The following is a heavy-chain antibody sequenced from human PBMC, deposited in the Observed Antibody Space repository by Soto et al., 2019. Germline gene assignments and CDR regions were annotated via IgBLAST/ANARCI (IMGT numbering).Heavy chain of an antibody. CDR3: ARDLRVGATLDY. Sequence: GASVKVSCKASGYTFTSYYMRWVRQAPGQGLEWMGIINPSGGSTSYAQKFQGRVTMTRDTSTSTVYMELSSLRSGDTAVYYCARDLRVGATLDYWGQGTLVTVSS. J-gene: IGHJ4*02. D-gene: IGHD1-26*01. V-gene: IGHV1-46*01. CDR2: INPSGGST. CDR1: GYTFTSYY.